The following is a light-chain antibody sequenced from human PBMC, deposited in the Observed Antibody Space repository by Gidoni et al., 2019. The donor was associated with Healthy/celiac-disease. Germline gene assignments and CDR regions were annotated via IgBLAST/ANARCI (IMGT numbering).Light chain of an antibody. V-gene: IGKV1-33*01. CDR2: DAS. J-gene: IGKJ5*01. CDR3: QQYDNLPQT. CDR1: QDISNY. Sequence: DIQMTQCPSSLSASVGDRVTITCQASQDISNYLNWYQQKPGKAPKLLFYDASTLETDFTFTISILQPEDIATYYCQQYDNLPQTFGQGTRLEIK.